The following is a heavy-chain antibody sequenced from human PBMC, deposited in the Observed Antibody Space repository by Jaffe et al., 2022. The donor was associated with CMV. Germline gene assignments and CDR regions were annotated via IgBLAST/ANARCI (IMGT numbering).Heavy chain of an antibody. CDR3: AREYRVVVVPAAILGWFDP. Sequence: QVQLQESGPGLVKPSQTLSLTCTVSGGSISSGGYYWSWIRQHPGKGLEWIGYIYYSGSTYYNPSLKSRVTISVDTSKNQFSLKLSSVTAADTAVYYCAREYRVVVVPAAILGWFDPWGQGTLVTVSS. D-gene: IGHD2-2*02. V-gene: IGHV4-31*03. CDR2: IYYSGST. J-gene: IGHJ5*02. CDR1: GGSISSGGYY.